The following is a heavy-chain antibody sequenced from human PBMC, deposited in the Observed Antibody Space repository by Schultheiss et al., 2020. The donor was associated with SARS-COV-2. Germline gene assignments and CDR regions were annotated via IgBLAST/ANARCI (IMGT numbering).Heavy chain of an antibody. CDR1: GFTFSSYA. Sequence: GGSLRLSCAASGFTFSSYAMSWVRQAPGKGLEWVSAISGSGGSTYYADSVKGRFTISRDNSKNTLYLQMNSLRAEDTAVYYCVTSGIVVVPAAPHAYYYGMDVWGQGTTVTVSS. V-gene: IGHV3-23*01. J-gene: IGHJ6*02. CDR3: VTSGIVVVPAAPHAYYYGMDV. D-gene: IGHD2-2*01. CDR2: ISGSGGST.